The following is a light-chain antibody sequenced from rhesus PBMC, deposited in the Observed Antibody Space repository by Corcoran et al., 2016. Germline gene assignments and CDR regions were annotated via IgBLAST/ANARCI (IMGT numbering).Light chain of an antibody. CDR3: LQHNSYPFS. Sequence: DIQMTQSPSSLSASVGDTVTITCRASQGISSNLNWFHLQPGKAPKLLIYAVSSLESGVPSRVSRIGSGTDFTLTISSLQPEDFAVYYCLQHNSYPFSFGQGTKVEIK. CDR1: QGISSN. V-gene: IGKV1-28*03. CDR2: AVS. J-gene: IGKJ2*01.